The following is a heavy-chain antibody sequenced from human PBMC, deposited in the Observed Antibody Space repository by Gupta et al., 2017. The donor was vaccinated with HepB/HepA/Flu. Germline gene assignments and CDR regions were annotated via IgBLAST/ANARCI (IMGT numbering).Heavy chain of an antibody. D-gene: IGHD3-22*01. J-gene: IGHJ4*02. CDR1: GFTFSSFS. V-gene: IGHV3-23*01. Sequence: EVQLLESGGGLAQPGGSLRLSFAASGFTFSSFSMNWVRQAPGKGLEWVSVISNSGDRTYYADSVKGRFTISRDYSKNTLYLQINSLRADDTAVYYCARSNGVITRYFDFWGQGTLVTVSS. CDR3: ARSNGVITRYFDF. CDR2: ISNSGDRT.